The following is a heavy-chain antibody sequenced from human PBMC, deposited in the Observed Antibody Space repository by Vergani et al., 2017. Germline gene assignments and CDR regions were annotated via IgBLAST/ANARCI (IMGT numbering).Heavy chain of an antibody. CDR2: TYYRSKWYN. CDR1: GDSVSSNSAA. Sequence: QVQLQQSGPGLVKPSQTLSLTCAISGDSVSSNSAAWNWIRQSPSRGLEWLGRTYYRSKWYNDYAVSVKSRITINPDTSKNQFSLQLNSVTPEDTAVYYCARDYEIAIAAAGTPDGMDVWGQGTTVTVSS. CDR3: ARDYEIAIAAAGTPDGMDV. V-gene: IGHV6-1*01. J-gene: IGHJ6*02. D-gene: IGHD6-13*01.